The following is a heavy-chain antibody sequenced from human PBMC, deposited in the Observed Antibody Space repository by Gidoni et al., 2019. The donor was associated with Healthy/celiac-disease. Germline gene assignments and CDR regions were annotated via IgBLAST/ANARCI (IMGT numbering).Heavy chain of an antibody. CDR1: GFTFSSYA. Sequence: QVQLVAAGGGVVQPGRSLRLSGAASGFTFSSYAMHWVRQAPGKGLDWVAVISYDVSNKYYADSVKGRVTISRDNSKNTLYLQMNSLRADDTAVYYCAREGGEVLSYFDYWGQGTLVTVSS. D-gene: IGHD2-21*01. J-gene: IGHJ4*02. V-gene: IGHV3-30*04. CDR3: AREGGEVLSYFDY. CDR2: ISYDVSNK.